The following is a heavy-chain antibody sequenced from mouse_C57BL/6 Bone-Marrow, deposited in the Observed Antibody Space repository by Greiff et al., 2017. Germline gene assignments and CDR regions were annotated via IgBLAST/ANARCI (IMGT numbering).Heavy chain of an antibody. CDR3: TTGGSSSYYFDY. Sequence: VQLQQSGAELVRPGASVKLSCTASGFNIKDDYMHWVKQRPEQGLEWIGWIDPENGDTVYASKFQGKATITADTSSNTAYLQLSSLTSEDTAVYYCTTGGSSSYYFDYWGQGTTLTVSS. CDR2: IDPENGDT. D-gene: IGHD1-1*01. CDR1: GFNIKDDY. V-gene: IGHV14-4*01. J-gene: IGHJ2*01.